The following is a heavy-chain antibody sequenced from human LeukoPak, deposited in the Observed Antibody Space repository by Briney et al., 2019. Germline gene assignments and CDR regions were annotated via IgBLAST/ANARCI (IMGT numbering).Heavy chain of an antibody. CDR2: ISPNSGDT. J-gene: IGHJ4*02. D-gene: IGHD1-26*01. Sequence: GASVKVSCKASGYTFTGSYMHWVRQAPGQGLEWMGWISPNSGDTNYAQKFQGRVTMTRDTSISTAYMELSRLRSDDTAVYYCARDSRGSYLSSSDYWGQGTLVTVSS. CDR1: GYTFTGSY. V-gene: IGHV1-2*02. CDR3: ARDSRGSYLSSSDY.